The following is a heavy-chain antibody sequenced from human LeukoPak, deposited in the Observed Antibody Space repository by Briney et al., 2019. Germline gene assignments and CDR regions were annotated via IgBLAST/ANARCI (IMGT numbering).Heavy chain of an antibody. CDR1: GYTITNNY. CDR3: ARDNALTRWGITMVRGVKHGFDY. Sequence: ASVKVSCKASGYTITNNYMHWVRQAPGQGLEWMGWINPNSGGTNYAQKFQGRVTMTRDTSISTAYMELSRLRSDDTAVYYCARDNALTRWGITMVRGVKHGFDYWGQGTLVTVSS. V-gene: IGHV1-2*02. CDR2: INPNSGGT. J-gene: IGHJ4*02. D-gene: IGHD3-10*01.